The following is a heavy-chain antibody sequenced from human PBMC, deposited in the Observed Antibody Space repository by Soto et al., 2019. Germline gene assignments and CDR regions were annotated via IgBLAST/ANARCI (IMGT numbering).Heavy chain of an antibody. CDR3: AKLEGDSLTGHFDS. J-gene: IGHJ4*02. V-gene: IGHV3-23*01. D-gene: IGHD3-9*01. Sequence: GGSLRLSCAASGFNFSGYAMSWVRQAQGKGLEWVSAISGSGGSTYYADSVKGRFTISRDNSKNTLYLQMHSLRVDDTALYYCAKLEGDSLTGHFDSWGQGTLVTVSS. CDR1: GFNFSGYA. CDR2: ISGSGGST.